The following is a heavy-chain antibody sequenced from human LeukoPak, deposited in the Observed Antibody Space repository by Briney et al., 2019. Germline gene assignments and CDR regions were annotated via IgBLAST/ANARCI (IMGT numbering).Heavy chain of an antibody. D-gene: IGHD3-22*01. CDR3: ARGRITMIVVKPHDPGAFDY. V-gene: IGHV1-2*02. J-gene: IGHJ4*02. CDR1: GYTFTGYY. Sequence: PGASVKVSCKASGYTFTGYYMHWVRQAPGQGLEWMGWINPNSGGTNYAQKLQGRVTMTTDTSTSTAYMELRSLRSDDTAVYYCARGRITMIVVKPHDPGAFDYWGQGTLVTVSS. CDR2: INPNSGGT.